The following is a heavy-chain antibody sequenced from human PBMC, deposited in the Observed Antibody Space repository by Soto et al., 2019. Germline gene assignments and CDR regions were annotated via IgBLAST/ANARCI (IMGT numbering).Heavy chain of an antibody. J-gene: IGHJ3*02. CDR1: GYTFTSYA. D-gene: IGHD3-22*01. CDR2: INAGNGNT. CDR3: AIVHYYDSRALTFDI. Sequence: ASVKVSCKASGYTFTSYAMHWVRQAPGQRLEWMGWINAGNGNTKYSQKFQGGVTITRDTSASTAYMELSSLRSEDTAVYYCAIVHYYDSRALTFDIWGQGTMVTVSS. V-gene: IGHV1-3*01.